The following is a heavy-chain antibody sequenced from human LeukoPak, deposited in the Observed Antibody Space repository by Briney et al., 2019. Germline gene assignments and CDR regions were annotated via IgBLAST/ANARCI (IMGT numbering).Heavy chain of an antibody. J-gene: IGHJ6*02. CDR3: ARSIADHYYYGMDV. CDR1: GFTFSNYG. Sequence: PGGSLRLSCAASGFTFSNYGMHWFRQAPGKGLEWVAVMFYDGSKKYYADSVKGRFTISRDNSENTLYLQMNSLRAEDTAVYYCARSIADHYYYGMDVWGQGTTVTVSS. V-gene: IGHV3-33*01. D-gene: IGHD6-6*01. CDR2: MFYDGSKK.